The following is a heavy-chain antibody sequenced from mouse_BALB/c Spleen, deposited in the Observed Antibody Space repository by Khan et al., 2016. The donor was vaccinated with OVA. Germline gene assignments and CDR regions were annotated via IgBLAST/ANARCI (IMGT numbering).Heavy chain of an antibody. V-gene: IGHV1S135*01. D-gene: IGHD2-2*01. CDR3: TRHGYVAWFTY. Sequence: VQLQQSGPELMKPGASVKISCKASGYSFTSYYIHWVIQSHGKSLEWIGYIDPFSGDTTYNQKFKGRATLTVDKSSSTAYIHLSNLTSEDSTVYYCTRHGYVAWFTYWGQGTLVTVSA. CDR2: IDPFSGDT. CDR1: GYSFTSYY. J-gene: IGHJ3*01.